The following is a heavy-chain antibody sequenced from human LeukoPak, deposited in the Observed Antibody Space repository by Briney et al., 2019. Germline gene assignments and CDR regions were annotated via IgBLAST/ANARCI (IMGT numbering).Heavy chain of an antibody. CDR3: ARVPQLRGYSYGLDF. J-gene: IGHJ4*02. V-gene: IGHV4-59*01. CDR2: VFYSGNT. D-gene: IGHD5-18*01. CDR1: GVSISSYY. Sequence: SSETLSLTCTVSGVSISSYYWSWIRQPPGKGLEWIGYVFYSGNTNYNPSLKSRVTISVDTSKNQFSLRLSSVTAADTAVYYCARVPQLRGYSYGLDFWGQGTLVTVSS.